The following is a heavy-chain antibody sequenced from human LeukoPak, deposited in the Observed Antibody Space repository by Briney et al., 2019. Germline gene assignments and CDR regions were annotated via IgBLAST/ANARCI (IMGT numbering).Heavy chain of an antibody. V-gene: IGHV3-21*04. CDR1: GFTFSSYS. CDR3: ARDGCSSTSCYENYYYGMDV. Sequence: GGSLRLSCAASGFTFSSYSMNWVRQAPGKGLEWVSSISSSSSYIYYADSVKGRFTIPRDNAKNSLYLQMNSLRAEDTAVYYCARDGCSSTSCYENYYYGMDVWGQGTTVTVSS. CDR2: ISSSSSYI. D-gene: IGHD2-2*01. J-gene: IGHJ6*02.